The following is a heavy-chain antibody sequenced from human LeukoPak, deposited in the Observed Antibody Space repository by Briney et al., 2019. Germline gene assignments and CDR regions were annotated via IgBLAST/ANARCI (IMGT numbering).Heavy chain of an antibody. CDR3: ARHLLELRGESYYFDY. CDR2: IYYSGST. CDR1: GGSISSSSYY. D-gene: IGHD1-7*01. V-gene: IGHV4-39*01. J-gene: IGHJ4*02. Sequence: SETLSLTCTVSGGSISSSSYYWGWLRQPPGKGLEWIGSIYYSGSTYYNPSLKSRVTISVDTSKNQFSLKLSSVTAADTAVYYCARHLLELRGESYYFDYWGQGTLVTVSS.